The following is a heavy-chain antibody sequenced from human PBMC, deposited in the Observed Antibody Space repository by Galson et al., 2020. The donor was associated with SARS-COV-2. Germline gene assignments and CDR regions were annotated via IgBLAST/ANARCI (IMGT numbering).Heavy chain of an antibody. D-gene: IGHD2-2*01. Sequence: GESLKISCAAFGFTFSSYEMHWVRQAPGKGLEWVSYISGSGSTIYFADSVKGRLTISRDNAKNSLYLQMNSLRAEDTAVYYCARGGEGRDIVVEPVAMRYYYGMDGWGQGTTVTVSS. V-gene: IGHV3-48*03. CDR2: ISGSGSTI. J-gene: IGHJ6*02. CDR1: GFTFSSYE. CDR3: ARGGEGRDIVVEPVAMRYYYGMDG.